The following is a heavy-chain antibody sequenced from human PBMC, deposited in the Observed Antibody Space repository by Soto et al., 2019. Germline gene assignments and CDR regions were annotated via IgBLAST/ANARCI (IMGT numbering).Heavy chain of an antibody. CDR3: ARTGSREKGFDY. CDR1: GGSISSSSYY. D-gene: IGHD5-18*01. V-gene: IGHV4-39*01. J-gene: IGHJ4*02. CDR2: IYYSGST. Sequence: QLQLQESGPGLVKPSETLSLTCTVSGGSISSSSYYWGWIRQPPGKGLEWIGSIYYSGSTYYNPSLKSRVTISVDTSKNQFSLKLSSVTAADTAVYYCARTGSREKGFDYWGQGTLVTVSS.